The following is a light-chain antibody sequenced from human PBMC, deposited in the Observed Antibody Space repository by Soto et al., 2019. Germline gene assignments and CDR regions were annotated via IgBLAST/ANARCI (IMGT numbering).Light chain of an antibody. CDR2: GAS. V-gene: IGKV3-20*01. J-gene: IGKJ5*01. CDR1: QSVSSSY. CDR3: QQYGSSPPIT. Sequence: EILLTQSPGTLSLSPGERATLSCRASQSVSSSYLAWYQQKPGQAPRLLIYGASSRATGIPDRFSGSGSGTDFTLIISRLEPEDFAVYYCQQYGSSPPITFGQGTRLEIK.